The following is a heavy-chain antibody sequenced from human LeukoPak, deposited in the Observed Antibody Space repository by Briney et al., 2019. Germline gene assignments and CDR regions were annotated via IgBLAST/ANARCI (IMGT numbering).Heavy chain of an antibody. J-gene: IGHJ4*02. D-gene: IGHD1-14*01. CDR1: GFTFSNYA. V-gene: IGHV3-23*01. CDR3: ARSNQADDY. CDR2: ITSSGGDT. Sequence: PGGSLRLSCAASGFTFSNYAMSWVRQGTGKGLEWVSAITSSGGDTYHADSVKGRFTISRDNSKNTLYLQMDSLRAEDTGVYYCARSNQADDYWGQGTLVTVSS.